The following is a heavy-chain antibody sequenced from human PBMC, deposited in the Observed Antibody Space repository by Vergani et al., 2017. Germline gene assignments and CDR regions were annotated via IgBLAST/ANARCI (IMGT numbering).Heavy chain of an antibody. D-gene: IGHD3-9*01. CDR2: IYTSGST. CDR3: ARDLPSYYDIVTGPDRSNWFDP. CDR1: GGSISSYY. V-gene: IGHV4-4*07. Sequence: QVQLQESGPGLVKPSETLSLTCTVSGGSISSYYWSWIRQPAGKGLEWIGRIYTSGSTNYNPSLKSRVTMSVDTSKNQFSLKLSSVTAADTAVYYCARDLPSYYDIVTGPDRSNWFDPWGQGTLVTVSS. J-gene: IGHJ5*02.